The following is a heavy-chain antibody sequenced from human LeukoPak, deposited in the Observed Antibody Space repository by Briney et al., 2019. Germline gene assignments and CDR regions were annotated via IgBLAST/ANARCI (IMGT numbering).Heavy chain of an antibody. CDR1: GYTFTGYY. CDR2: INPSGGST. CDR3: ARELNVLLWFGEGGAFDI. J-gene: IGHJ3*02. D-gene: IGHD3-10*01. V-gene: IGHV1-46*01. Sequence: PGASVRVSCKASGYTFTGYYMHWVRQAPGQGLEWMGIINPSGGSTSYAQKFQGRVTMTRDTSTSTVYMELSSLRSEDTAVYYCARELNVLLWFGEGGAFDIWGQGTMVTVSS.